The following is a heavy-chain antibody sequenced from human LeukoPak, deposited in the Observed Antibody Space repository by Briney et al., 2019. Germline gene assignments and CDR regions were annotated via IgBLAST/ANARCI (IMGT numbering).Heavy chain of an antibody. Sequence: ASVKVSCKASGYTFTNYDINWVRQATGQGLEWLGWMNPHSGDTGFAHKFQGRVTMTRSTSIGTAYMELRSLTSEDTAIYYCAKRDPGGGYAFAQWGQGTLLPVSS. V-gene: IGHV1-8*01. D-gene: IGHD3-22*01. CDR1: GYTFTNYD. CDR3: AKRDPGGGYAFAQ. J-gene: IGHJ4*02. CDR2: MNPHSGDT.